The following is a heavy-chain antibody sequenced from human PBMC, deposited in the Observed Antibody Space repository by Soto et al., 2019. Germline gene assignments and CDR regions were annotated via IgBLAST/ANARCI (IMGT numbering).Heavy chain of an antibody. Sequence: SETLSLTCTVSGGSISTDYWSWIRQPPGKRLGYIGFIYYGGSTNYNPSLESRVTISPDTSKNQFSLKLSSVTAADTAVYYCARGEWFLRGYGMDVWGRGTTVTVSS. D-gene: IGHD3-3*01. CDR1: GGSISTDY. CDR2: IYYGGST. V-gene: IGHV4-59*01. CDR3: ARGEWFLRGYGMDV. J-gene: IGHJ6*02.